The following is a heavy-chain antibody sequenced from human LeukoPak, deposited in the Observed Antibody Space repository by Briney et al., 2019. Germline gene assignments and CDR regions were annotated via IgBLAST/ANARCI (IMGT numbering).Heavy chain of an antibody. CDR1: GFTFSSYE. CDR3: ARGLSGYASSLGY. V-gene: IGHV3-48*03. Sequence: GGSLRLSCAASGFTFSSYEMNWVRQAPGKGLEWVSYISSSGGTMYYADSVKGRFTISRDNAKNSLYLQMNSLRAEDTAVYYCARGLSGYASSLGYWGQGTLVTVSA. D-gene: IGHD6-6*01. CDR2: ISSSGGTM. J-gene: IGHJ4*02.